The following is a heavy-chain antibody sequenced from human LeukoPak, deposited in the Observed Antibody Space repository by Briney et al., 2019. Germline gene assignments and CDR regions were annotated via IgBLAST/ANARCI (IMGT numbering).Heavy chain of an antibody. CDR2: INHSGST. Sequence: SETLSLTCAVYGESFSGQYWTWIRQPPGKGLEWIGEINHSGSTTSNPSLNNRVTISVDTSKNQFSLKLTSVTAADTAVYYCARPRYGSGSLDSWGQGTLVTVSS. CDR3: ARPRYGSGSLDS. D-gene: IGHD3-10*01. V-gene: IGHV4-34*01. J-gene: IGHJ4*02. CDR1: GESFSGQY.